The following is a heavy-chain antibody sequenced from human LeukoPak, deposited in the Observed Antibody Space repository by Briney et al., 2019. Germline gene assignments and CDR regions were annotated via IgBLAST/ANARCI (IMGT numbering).Heavy chain of an antibody. D-gene: IGHD2-2*01. CDR1: GFTFSSYA. CDR2: ISYDGSNK. Sequence: PGGSLRLSCAASGFTFSSYAMHWVRQAPGKGLEWVAVISYDGSNKYYADSVKGRFTISRDNSKNTLYLQMNSLRAEDTAVYYCASLGPSNEIDYWGQGTLVTVSS. CDR3: ASLGPSNEIDY. J-gene: IGHJ4*02. V-gene: IGHV3-30*04.